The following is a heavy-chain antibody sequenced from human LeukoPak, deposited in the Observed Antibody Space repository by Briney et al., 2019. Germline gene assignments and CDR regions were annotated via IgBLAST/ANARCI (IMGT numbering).Heavy chain of an antibody. CDR2: IYTSGST. D-gene: IGHD1-26*01. CDR3: ARVGSGSFGTLYYFDY. J-gene: IGHJ4*02. CDR1: GGSISSYY. V-gene: IGHV4-4*07. Sequence: PSETLSLTCTVSGGSISSYYWSWIRQTAGKGPEWIGRIYTSGSTNYNPSLKSRVTMSVDTSRNQFSLKLSSVTAADTAVYYCARVGSGSFGTLYYFDYWGQGTLVTVSS.